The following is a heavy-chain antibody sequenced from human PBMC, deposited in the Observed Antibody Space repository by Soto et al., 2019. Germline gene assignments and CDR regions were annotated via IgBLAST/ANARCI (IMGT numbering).Heavy chain of an antibody. CDR3: ARGLPTLLWFGEWSLAFDY. CDR1: GGSFSGYY. V-gene: IGHV4-34*01. Sequence: PSETLSLTCAVCGGSFSGYYWSWIRQPPGKGLEWIGEINHSGSTNYNPSLKSRVTISVDTSKNQFSLKLSSVTAADTAVYYCARGLPTLLWFGEWSLAFDYWGQGTLVTVSS. D-gene: IGHD3-10*01. J-gene: IGHJ4*02. CDR2: INHSGST.